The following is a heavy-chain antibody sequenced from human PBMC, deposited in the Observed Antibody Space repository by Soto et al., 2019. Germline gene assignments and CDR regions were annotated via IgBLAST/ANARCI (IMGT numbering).Heavy chain of an antibody. Sequence: QVQLVQSGTEVKKPGSSVKVSCKASGGSLSTNPISWVRQAPGQGLEWMGGTGSGTGPGNHAQKYQGRLTVTADKSTSTVYMELTNLSSEETGVYYCSRRHSGGFFRVFDSWGQGTLVTVYS. V-gene: IGHV1-69*06. CDR1: GGSLSTNP. CDR3: SRRHSGGFFRVFDS. J-gene: IGHJ4*02. CDR2: TGSGTGPG. D-gene: IGHD2-15*01.